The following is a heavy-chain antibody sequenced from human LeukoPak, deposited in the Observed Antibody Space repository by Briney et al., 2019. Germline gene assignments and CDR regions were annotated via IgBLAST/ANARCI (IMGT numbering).Heavy chain of an antibody. Sequence: KASETLSLTCTVSGGSISSSIYYWGWIRQPPGKGLEWIGSIYSSGSTNYNPSLKSRVTMSVDTSKNQFSLKLSSVTAVDTAVYYCARDRYYYGSGSYPYMDVWGKGTTVTISS. CDR1: GGSISSSIYY. CDR3: ARDRYYYGSGSYPYMDV. D-gene: IGHD3-10*01. V-gene: IGHV4-39*07. J-gene: IGHJ6*03. CDR2: IYSSGST.